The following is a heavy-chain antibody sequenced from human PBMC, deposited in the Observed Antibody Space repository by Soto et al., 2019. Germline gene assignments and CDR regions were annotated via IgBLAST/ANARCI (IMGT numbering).Heavy chain of an antibody. J-gene: IGHJ4*02. Sequence: QVQLEQSGAEVKTLGSSVKVSCKASGDTFNKYAISWVRQAPGQGLEWMGGIIPIFGTANYAPQFQDRVTITADEATSTAYMELNSLKSDDPAVYFCARGARFLEWLSFDHWGQGTLATVSS. CDR3: ARGARFLEWLSFDH. V-gene: IGHV1-69*12. CDR1: GDTFNKYA. CDR2: IIPIFGTA. D-gene: IGHD3-3*01.